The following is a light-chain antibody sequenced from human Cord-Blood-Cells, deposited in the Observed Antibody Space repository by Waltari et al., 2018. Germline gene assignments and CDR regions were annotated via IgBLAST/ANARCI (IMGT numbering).Light chain of an antibody. Sequence: QSALTQPASVSGSPGQSITISCTGTSSDVGSYNLFSWYQQHPAKAPKLLIYEGSKRPSGVSNRFSGSKSGNTASLTISGLQAEDEADYCCCSYAGSSTLVFGGGTKLTVL. CDR2: EGS. CDR1: SSDVGSYNL. V-gene: IGLV2-23*01. J-gene: IGLJ3*02. CDR3: CSYAGSSTLV.